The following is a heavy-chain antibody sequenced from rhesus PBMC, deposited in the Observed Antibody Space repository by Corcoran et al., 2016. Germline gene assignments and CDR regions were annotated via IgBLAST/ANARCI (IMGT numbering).Heavy chain of an antibody. CDR3: ATYRFSSWF. J-gene: IGHJ4*01. CDR1: GGSFSNYW. V-gene: IGHV4-80*01. Sequence: QVPLQESGPGLVKPSETLSLTCAVSGGSFSNYWWSWIRQSPGKGLEWIGEINGNSGRTNCNPSLKSRVTISKDASKNQFSLKLSSVTAADTAVYYCATYRFSSWFWGQGVLVTVSS. D-gene: IGHD6-13*01. CDR2: INGNSGRT.